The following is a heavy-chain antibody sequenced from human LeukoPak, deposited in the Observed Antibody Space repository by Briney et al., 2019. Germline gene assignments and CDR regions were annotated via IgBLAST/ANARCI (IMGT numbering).Heavy chain of an antibody. J-gene: IGHJ4*02. V-gene: IGHV4-39*02. Sequence: ASETLSLTCTVSGGSISSYYWSWIRQPPGKGLEWIGSIYYSGSTYYNPSLKSRVTISVDTSKNQFSLKLSSVTAADTAVYYCAREPFDRYFDYWGQGALVTVSS. CDR1: GGSISSYY. D-gene: IGHD3-9*01. CDR3: AREPFDRYFDY. CDR2: IYYSGST.